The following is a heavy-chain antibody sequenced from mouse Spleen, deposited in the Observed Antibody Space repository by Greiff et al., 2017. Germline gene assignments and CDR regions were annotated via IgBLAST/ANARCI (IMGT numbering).Heavy chain of an antibody. CDR2: INPSSGYT. V-gene: IGHV1-4*01. CDR1: GYTFTSYT. CDR3: ARSTGPGAMDY. J-gene: IGHJ4*01. D-gene: IGHD4-1*01. Sequence: LVESGAELARPGASVKMSCKASGYTFTSYTMHWVKQRPGQGLEWIGYINPSSGYTKYNQKFKDKATLTADKSSSTAYMQLSSLTSEDSAVYYCARSTGPGAMDYWGQGTSVTVSS.